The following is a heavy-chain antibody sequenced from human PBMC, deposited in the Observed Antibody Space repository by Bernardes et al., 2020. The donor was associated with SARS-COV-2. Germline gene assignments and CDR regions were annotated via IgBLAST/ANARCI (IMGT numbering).Heavy chain of an antibody. CDR2: IYYSGST. J-gene: IGHJ4*02. Sequence: SLTCTVSGGSISSSSYYWGWIRQPPGKGLEWIGSIYYSGSTYYNPSLKSRVTISVDTSKNQFSLKLSSVTAADTAVYYCASYYDFWSGYYPYRATPNYFDYWGQGTLVTVSS. CDR1: GGSISSSSYY. D-gene: IGHD3-3*01. CDR3: ASYYDFWSGYYPYRATPNYFDY. V-gene: IGHV4-39*01.